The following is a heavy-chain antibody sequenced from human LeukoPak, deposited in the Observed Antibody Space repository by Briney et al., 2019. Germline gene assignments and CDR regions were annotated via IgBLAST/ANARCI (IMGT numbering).Heavy chain of an antibody. CDR2: ITWNRDNI. V-gene: IGHV3-9*01. D-gene: IGHD3/OR15-3a*01. J-gene: IGHJ4*02. Sequence: PGGSLRLSCTVSGFTFDDYAMHWVRHTPGKGLEWVAGITWNRDNIGYGDSVKGRFTISRDNVKNVLYLQMNSLRPEDTALYYCARWNYDIWTGHRYFDYWGQGTLVIVSS. CDR1: GFTFDDYA. CDR3: ARWNYDIWTGHRYFDY.